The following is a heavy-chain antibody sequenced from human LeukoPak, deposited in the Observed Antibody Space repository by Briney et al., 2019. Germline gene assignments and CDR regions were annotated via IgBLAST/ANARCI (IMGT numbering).Heavy chain of an antibody. D-gene: IGHD4-23*01. CDR3: AKVLAGGYFDY. J-gene: IGHJ4*02. Sequence: GRSLRLSCAASGFTFSSYGMHWVRQAPGKGLEWVAVISYDGSNKYYADSVKGRFTISRDNSKNTLYLQMNSLRAEDTAVYYCAKVLAGGYFDYWGQGTLVTASS. CDR2: ISYDGSNK. V-gene: IGHV3-30*18. CDR1: GFTFSSYG.